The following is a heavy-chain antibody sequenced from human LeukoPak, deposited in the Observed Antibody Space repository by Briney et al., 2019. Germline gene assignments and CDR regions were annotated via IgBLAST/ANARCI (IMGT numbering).Heavy chain of an antibody. V-gene: IGHV1-18*01. J-gene: IGHJ6*03. D-gene: IGHD3-3*01. CDR2: ISAYNGNT. CDR1: GYTFTSYG. Sequence: ASVKVSCKASGYTFTSYGISWVRQAPGQGLEWMGWISAYNGNTNYAQKLQGRVTMTTDTSTSTAYMELRSLRSDDTAVYYCARRGLGEWLPQTDYYYYYMDVWGKRTTVTISS. CDR3: ARRGLGEWLPQTDYYYYYMDV.